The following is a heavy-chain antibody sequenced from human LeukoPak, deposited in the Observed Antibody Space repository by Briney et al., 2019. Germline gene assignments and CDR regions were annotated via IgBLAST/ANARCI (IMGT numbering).Heavy chain of an antibody. D-gene: IGHD4-23*01. V-gene: IGHV3-21*04. J-gene: IGHJ4*02. CDR3: AREGMGYGGNGADY. CDR1: GFTFSSYS. Sequence: GGSLRLSRAASGFTFSSYSMNWVRQAPGKGLEWVSSISSGSSYIYYADSVKGRFTISRDNAKNSLYLQMNSLRAEDTAVYYCAREGMGYGGNGADYWGQGTLVAVSS. CDR2: ISSGSSYI.